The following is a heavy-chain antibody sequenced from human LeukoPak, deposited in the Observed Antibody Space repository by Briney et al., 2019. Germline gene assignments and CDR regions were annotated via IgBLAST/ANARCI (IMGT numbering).Heavy chain of an antibody. CDR2: ISYDGSNK. CDR1: GFTFSSYA. CDR3: ARAAYDSSGYLTL. J-gene: IGHJ4*02. Sequence: PGGSLRLSCAASGFTFSSYAMHWVRQAPGKGLEWVAVISYDGSNKYYADSVKGRFTISRDNSKNKFYLQMNSLRAEDTAVYYCARAAYDSSGYLTLWGQGTLVTVSS. V-gene: IGHV3-30-3*01. D-gene: IGHD3-22*01.